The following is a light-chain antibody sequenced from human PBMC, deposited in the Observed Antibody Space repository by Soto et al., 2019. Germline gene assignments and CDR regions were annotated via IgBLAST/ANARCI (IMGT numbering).Light chain of an antibody. Sequence: QSVLTQPPSVSGAPGQRVTISCTGSSSNIGAGYDVHWYQQLPGTAPKLLIYANSNRPSGVPDRFSGSKSGTSASLAITGLQAEEEAAYYCQSFDSSRRGVFGGGTQLTVL. CDR3: QSFDSSRRGV. CDR2: ANS. CDR1: SSNIGAGYD. J-gene: IGLJ7*01. V-gene: IGLV1-40*01.